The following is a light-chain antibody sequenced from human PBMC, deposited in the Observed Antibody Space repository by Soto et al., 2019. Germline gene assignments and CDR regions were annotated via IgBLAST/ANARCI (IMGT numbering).Light chain of an antibody. CDR2: AAS. CDR1: QSISSY. Sequence: DIQMTQSPSSLSASVGDRVTITCRASQSISSYLNWYQQKPGKAPKLLIYAASSLHSGVPSRFSGSGSGTDFTLTISSLQPEDFATYYCQQSYSTPWTFGQWTKVEIK. V-gene: IGKV1-39*01. CDR3: QQSYSTPWT. J-gene: IGKJ1*01.